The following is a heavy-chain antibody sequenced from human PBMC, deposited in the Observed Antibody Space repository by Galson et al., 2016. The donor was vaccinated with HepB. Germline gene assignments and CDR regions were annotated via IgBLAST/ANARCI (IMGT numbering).Heavy chain of an antibody. CDR2: ISRSGSTM. D-gene: IGHD5-12*01. V-gene: IGHV3-11*01. CDR1: GFTFSDYY. J-gene: IGHJ6*02. CDR3: ARDGLRIAVKYYFAIDV. Sequence: SLRLSCAASGFTFSDYYMGWIRQAPGKGLEWVAYISRSGSTMSYADSVKGRFTISRDNARNLTFLQMNNLRADDTAVYYCARDGLRIAVKYYFAIDVWGQGTTVTVSS.